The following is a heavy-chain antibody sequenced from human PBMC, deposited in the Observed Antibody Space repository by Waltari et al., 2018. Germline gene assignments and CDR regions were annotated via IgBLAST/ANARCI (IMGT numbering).Heavy chain of an antibody. CDR2: SREKGNSYAT. CDR1: GFTFSGSS. J-gene: IGHJ4*02. V-gene: IGHV3-73*01. Sequence: EVQLVESGGGLVQPGGSLKVSCSASGFTFSGSSLPWVRQTSGKGRGWVGRSREKGNSYATDDAASVKGRFTMARDDSKNTAYLQMNSLKTEDTALYYCTRGDCGSDCYIYFYWGLGTLVTVSS. D-gene: IGHD2-21*02. CDR3: TRGDCGSDCYIYFY.